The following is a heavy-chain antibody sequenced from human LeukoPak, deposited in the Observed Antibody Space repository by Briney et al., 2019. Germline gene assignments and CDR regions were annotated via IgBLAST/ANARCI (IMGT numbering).Heavy chain of an antibody. CDR2: FDPEDGET. D-gene: IGHD6-13*01. V-gene: IGHV1-24*01. Sequence: ASVTVSCTVSGYALTELSMHWVRQAPGKGLEWMGGFDPEDGETIYAQKFQGRVTMTEDTSTDTAYMELSSLRSEDTAVYYCATLEYSSSSNWFDPWGQGTLVTVSS. J-gene: IGHJ5*02. CDR1: GYALTELS. CDR3: ATLEYSSSSNWFDP.